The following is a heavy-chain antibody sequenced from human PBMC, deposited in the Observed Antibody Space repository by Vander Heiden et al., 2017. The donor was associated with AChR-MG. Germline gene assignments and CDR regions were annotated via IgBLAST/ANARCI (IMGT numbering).Heavy chain of an antibody. V-gene: IGHV3-30*18. CDR2: ISYDGSNK. CDR1: GFTLSGDG. CDR3: AKDWPIFGVVTSFDP. J-gene: IGHJ5*02. Sequence: QVQLVESGGGVVQTGRSLSLSCAASGFTLSGDGMHWVRQAPGKGLEWVAVISYDGSNKYYADSVKGRFTISRDNSKNTLYLQMNSLRAEDTAVYYCAKDWPIFGVVTSFDPWGQGTLVTVSS. D-gene: IGHD3-3*01.